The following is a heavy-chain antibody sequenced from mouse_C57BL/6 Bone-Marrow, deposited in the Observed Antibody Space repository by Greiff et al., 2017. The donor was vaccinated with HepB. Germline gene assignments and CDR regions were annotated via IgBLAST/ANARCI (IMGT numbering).Heavy chain of an antibody. CDR1: GYSFTGYY. J-gene: IGHJ1*03. CDR3: ARSTGNDGYFDV. D-gene: IGHD2-2*01. V-gene: IGHV1-42*01. Sequence: VQLQQSGPELVKPGASVKISCKASGYSFTGYYMNWVKQSPEKSLEWIGEINPSTGGTTYNQKFKAKATLTVDKSSSTAYMQLKSLTSEDSAVYYCARSTGNDGYFDVWGTGTTVTVSS. CDR2: INPSTGGT.